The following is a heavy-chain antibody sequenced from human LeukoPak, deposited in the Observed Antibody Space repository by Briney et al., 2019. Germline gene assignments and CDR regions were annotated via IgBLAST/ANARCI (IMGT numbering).Heavy chain of an antibody. Sequence: GGSLRLSCAASGFTFSSCWMHWVRQPPGKGLVWVSRINNDGSGTSYADSVKDRFTISRDNAKNILFLQMNSLRPEDTALYYCAKVRAPLSGNSYYFDYWGQGTLVTVSS. J-gene: IGHJ4*02. D-gene: IGHD1-26*01. V-gene: IGHV3-74*01. CDR2: INNDGSGT. CDR3: AKVRAPLSGNSYYFDY. CDR1: GFTFSSCW.